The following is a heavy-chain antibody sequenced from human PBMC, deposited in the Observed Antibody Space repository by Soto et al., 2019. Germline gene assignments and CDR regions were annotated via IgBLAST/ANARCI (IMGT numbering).Heavy chain of an antibody. Sequence: GSLRLSCATSGFTCSNYAMSWVRQATGKGLEWIGYIYYSGSTNYNPSLKSRVTISVDTSKNQFSLKLSSVTAADTAVYYCARGNWVSVYYYYGMDVWGQGTTVTVSS. J-gene: IGHJ6*02. CDR1: GFTCSNYA. V-gene: IGHV4-59*01. CDR3: ARGNWVSVYYYYGMDV. D-gene: IGHD7-27*01. CDR2: IYYSGST.